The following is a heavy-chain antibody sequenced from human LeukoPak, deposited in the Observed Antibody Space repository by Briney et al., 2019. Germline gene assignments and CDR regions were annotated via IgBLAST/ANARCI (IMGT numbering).Heavy chain of an antibody. D-gene: IGHD5-18*01. V-gene: IGHV3-23*01. Sequence: GGSLRLSCAASGFTFSDYAMSWVRQAPGKGLEWVSGISGSGGSTYYADSVKGRFTISRDTSKKTLYLQMNSLRAEDTAVYYCAKDVGYNYGPAIDYWGQGTLVTVSS. CDR3: AKDVGYNYGPAIDY. J-gene: IGHJ4*02. CDR2: ISGSGGST. CDR1: GFTFSDYA.